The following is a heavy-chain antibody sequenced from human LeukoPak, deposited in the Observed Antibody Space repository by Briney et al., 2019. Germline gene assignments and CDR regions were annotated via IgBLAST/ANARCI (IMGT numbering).Heavy chain of an antibody. CDR1: GFTVSSNY. CDR3: ARGSNNSIMPYYFDC. D-gene: IGHD1/OR15-1a*01. Sequence: GGSLRLSCAASGFTVSSNYMSWVRQAPGKGLEWVSVIYSGGSTYYADSVKGRFTISRDNSKNTLYLQMNSLRAEDTAVYYCARGSNNSIMPYYFDCWGQGTLVTVSS. J-gene: IGHJ4*02. V-gene: IGHV3-53*01. CDR2: IYSGGST.